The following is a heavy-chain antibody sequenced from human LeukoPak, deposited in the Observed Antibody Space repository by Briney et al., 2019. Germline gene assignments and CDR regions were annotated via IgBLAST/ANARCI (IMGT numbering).Heavy chain of an antibody. D-gene: IGHD2-15*01. Sequence: SETLSLTCTVSGGSISSYYWSWIRQPPGKGVEWIGYIYYSGSTNYNPSLKSRVTISVDTSKNQFSLKLSSVTAADTAVYYCARSPPTYCSGGSCYYYGMDVWGQGTTVTVSS. CDR3: ARSPPTYCSGGSCYYYGMDV. CDR2: IYYSGST. V-gene: IGHV4-59*08. J-gene: IGHJ6*02. CDR1: GGSISSYY.